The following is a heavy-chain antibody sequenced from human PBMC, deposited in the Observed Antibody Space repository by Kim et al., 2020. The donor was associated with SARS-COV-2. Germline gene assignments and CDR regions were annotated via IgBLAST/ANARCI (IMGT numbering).Heavy chain of an antibody. J-gene: IGHJ5*02. CDR2: IYHSLSN. CDR3: SSKGAHYSSSWRPHVSLFDP. Sequence: SETLSLTCSVSGCSISSSNWWRWVRQPPGKGLEWIGEIYHSLSNNYNPSLKSRVTISVDKSKHQFSLKLRSLTAAATSVYYCSSKGAHYSSSWRPHVSLFDPWGQGTLVTVSS. V-gene: IGHV4-4*02. D-gene: IGHD6-13*01. CDR1: GCSISSSNW.